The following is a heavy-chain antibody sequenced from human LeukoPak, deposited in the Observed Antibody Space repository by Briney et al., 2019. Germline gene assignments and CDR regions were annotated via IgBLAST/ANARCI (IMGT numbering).Heavy chain of an antibody. V-gene: IGHV4-61*09. J-gene: IGHJ4*02. D-gene: IGHD3-10*01. CDR3: ARAARGHFDY. CDR1: GGSISSGSYY. CDR2: IYTSGST. Sequence: SETLSLTCTVSGGSISSGSYYWSWIRQPAGEGLEWIGHIYTSGSTNYNPSLKSRVTMSVDTSKNQFSLKLSSVTAADTAVYYCARAARGHFDYWGQGTLVTVSS.